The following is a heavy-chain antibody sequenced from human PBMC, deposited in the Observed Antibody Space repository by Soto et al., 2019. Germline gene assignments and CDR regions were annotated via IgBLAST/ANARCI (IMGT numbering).Heavy chain of an antibody. CDR2: ITKTSGTK. CDR1: GFIFSYYS. J-gene: IGHJ6*02. V-gene: IGHV3-48*02. Sequence: GGSLRLSCAASGFIFSYYSMNWVRQAPGKGLEWVSYITKTSGTKDYADSVKGRFTISRDNAKNSLYLQMNSLRDEDTAVYYCAREAGMDVWGQGTTVTVSS. CDR3: AREAGMDV.